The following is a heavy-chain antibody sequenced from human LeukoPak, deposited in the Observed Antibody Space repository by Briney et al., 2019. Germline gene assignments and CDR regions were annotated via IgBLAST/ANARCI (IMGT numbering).Heavy chain of an antibody. V-gene: IGHV6-1*01. CDR3: ARRLTQYDCFDP. J-gene: IGHJ5*02. D-gene: IGHD2-2*01. CDR1: GDSVSSNIVT. CDR2: TYYRSTWYN. Sequence: SQTLSLTCAISGDSVSSNIVTWNWTRQSPSRGLEWLGRTYYRSTWYNDYAVSVRGRITVNPDTSKNQFSLHLNSVTPEDTAVYYCARRLTQYDCFDPWGQGILVTVSS.